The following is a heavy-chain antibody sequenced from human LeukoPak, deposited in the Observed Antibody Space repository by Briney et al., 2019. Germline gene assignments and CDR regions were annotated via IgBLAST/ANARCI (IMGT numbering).Heavy chain of an antibody. J-gene: IGHJ4*02. CDR3: ARLNYGFDY. V-gene: IGHV6-1*01. CDR2: TYYRSKWYN. Sequence: SQTLSLTCAISGDSVPSNSAPWNWITQSPSRGLEWLGRTYYRSKWYNDYAVSVKGQITINPDTSKNQFSLQMNSVTPEDTAVYYCARLNYGFDYWGQGTLVTVSS. D-gene: IGHD3-10*01. CDR1: GDSVPSNSAP.